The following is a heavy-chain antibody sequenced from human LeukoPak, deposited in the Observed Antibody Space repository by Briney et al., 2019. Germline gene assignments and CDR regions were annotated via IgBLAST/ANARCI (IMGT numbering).Heavy chain of an antibody. CDR2: ISYDGSNK. CDR3: AKGGDSGYDLDAFDI. Sequence: GGSLRLSCAASGFTFSSYWMSWVRQAPGKGLEWVAVISYDGSNKYYADSVKGRFTISRDNSKNTLYLQMNSLRAEDTAVYYCAKGGDSGYDLDAFDIWGQGTMVTVSS. CDR1: GFTFSSYW. D-gene: IGHD5-12*01. J-gene: IGHJ3*02. V-gene: IGHV3-30*18.